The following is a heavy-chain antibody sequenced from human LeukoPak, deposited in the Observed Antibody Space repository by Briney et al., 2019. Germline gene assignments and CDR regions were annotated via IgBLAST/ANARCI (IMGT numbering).Heavy chain of an antibody. V-gene: IGHV3-43*02. J-gene: IGHJ4*02. CDR1: GFTFDRFA. CDR3: GRDHVYGGADY. CDR2: ISGDGFTT. Sequence: PGGSLRLSCAASGFTFDRFAMHWVRHAPGKGLEWVSLISGDGFTTYYVDSVKGRFTMSRDNSKSSLYLQMKSLRTEDTALYYCGRDHVYGGADYWGQGTLVTVSS. D-gene: IGHD4-23*01.